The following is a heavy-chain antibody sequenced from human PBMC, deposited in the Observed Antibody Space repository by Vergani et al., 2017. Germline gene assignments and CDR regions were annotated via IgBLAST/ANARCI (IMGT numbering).Heavy chain of an antibody. CDR1: GGSISSGGYS. Sequence: QLQLQESGSGLVKPSQTLSLTCAVSGGSISSGGYSWSWIRQPPGKGLEWIGYIYPGDSDTRYSPSFQGQVTISADKSISTAYLQWSSLKASDTAMYYCARHGTRYYYDSTPGDYWGQGTLVTVSS. D-gene: IGHD3-22*01. J-gene: IGHJ4*02. CDR2: IYPGDSDT. V-gene: IGHV4-30-2*01. CDR3: ARHGTRYYYDSTPGDY.